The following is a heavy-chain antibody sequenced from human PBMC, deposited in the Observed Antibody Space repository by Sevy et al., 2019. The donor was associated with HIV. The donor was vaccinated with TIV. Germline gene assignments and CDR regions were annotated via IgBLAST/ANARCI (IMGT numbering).Heavy chain of an antibody. V-gene: IGHV4-38-2*02. CDR3: ARVARFLEWLVRDSTPPHYFDY. D-gene: IGHD3-3*01. Sequence: SETLSLTCTVSGYSISSGYYWGWIRQPPGKGLEWIGSLYHSGSTYYNPSLQSRVTISVDTSKNQFSLKLGPVTAADTAVYFCARVARFLEWLVRDSTPPHYFDYWGQGTLVTVSS. CDR1: GYSISSGYY. J-gene: IGHJ4*02. CDR2: LYHSGST.